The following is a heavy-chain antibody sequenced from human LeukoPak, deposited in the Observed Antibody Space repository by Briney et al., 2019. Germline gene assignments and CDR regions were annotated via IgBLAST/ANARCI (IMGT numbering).Heavy chain of an antibody. CDR2: ISSSGSTI. V-gene: IGHV3-11*01. CDR3: ARDRDVVVTAIGAFDI. J-gene: IGHJ3*02. CDR1: GFTFSDYY. Sequence: PGGSLRLSCAASGFTFSDYYMSWIRQAPGKGLEWVSYISSSGSTIYYADSVKGRFTISRDNAKNSLYLQMNSLRAEDTAVYYCARDRDVVVTAIGAFDIWGQGTMVTVSS. D-gene: IGHD2-21*02.